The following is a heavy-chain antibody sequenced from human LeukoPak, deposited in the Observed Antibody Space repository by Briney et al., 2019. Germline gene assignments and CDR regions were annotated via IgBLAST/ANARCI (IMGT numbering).Heavy chain of an antibody. CDR1: GGSFSGYY. CDR3: ARSLRSRIRFFDY. Sequence: KPSETLSLTCAVYGGSFSGYYWSWIRQPPGKGLEWIGEINHSGSTNYNPSLKSRVTISVDTSKNQFSLKLSSVTAADTAVYYCARSLRSRIRFFDYWGQGTLVTVSS. D-gene: IGHD3-3*01. J-gene: IGHJ4*02. V-gene: IGHV4-34*01. CDR2: INHSGST.